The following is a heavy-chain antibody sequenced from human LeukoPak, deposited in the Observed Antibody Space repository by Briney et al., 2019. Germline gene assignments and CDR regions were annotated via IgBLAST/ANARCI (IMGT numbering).Heavy chain of an antibody. D-gene: IGHD4-23*01. V-gene: IGHV3-53*01. J-gene: IGHJ4*02. CDR3: ARESAYGGNPNGY. CDR1: GFTVSSNY. CDR2: ICSGGTT. Sequence: GGSLRLSCAASGFTVSSNYMSWVRQAPGKGLEWVSVICSGGTTYYADSVKGRFTISRDNSRNTLYLQMNSLRVEDTAVYYCARESAYGGNPNGYWGQGTLVTVSS.